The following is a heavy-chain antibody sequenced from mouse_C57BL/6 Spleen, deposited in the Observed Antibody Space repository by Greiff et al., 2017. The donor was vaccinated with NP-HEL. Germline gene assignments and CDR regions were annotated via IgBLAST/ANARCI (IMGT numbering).Heavy chain of an antibody. J-gene: IGHJ2*01. D-gene: IGHD2-4*01. CDR1: GYTFTSYT. CDR2: INPSSGYT. Sequence: VQLVESGAELARPGASVKMSCKASGYTFTSYTMHWVKQRPGQGLEWIGYINPSSGYTKYNQKFKDKATLTADKSSSTAYMQLSSLTSEDSAVYYCARGGPIYYDPGFDYWGQGTTLTVSS. CDR3: ARGGPIYYDPGFDY. V-gene: IGHV1-4*01.